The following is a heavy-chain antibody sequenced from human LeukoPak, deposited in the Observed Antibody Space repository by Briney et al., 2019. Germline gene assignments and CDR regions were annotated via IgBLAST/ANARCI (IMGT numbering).Heavy chain of an antibody. CDR1: GFTFSSYW. V-gene: IGHV3-7*01. Sequence: GGSLRLSCAASGFTFSSYWMSGVRQAPGKGLEWVANIKQDGSEKYYVDSVKGRFTISRDNAKNSLYLQMNSLRAEDTAVYYCASEEEVGATTTEYFQHWGQGTLVTVSS. J-gene: IGHJ1*01. D-gene: IGHD1-26*01. CDR2: IKQDGSEK. CDR3: ASEEEVGATTTEYFQH.